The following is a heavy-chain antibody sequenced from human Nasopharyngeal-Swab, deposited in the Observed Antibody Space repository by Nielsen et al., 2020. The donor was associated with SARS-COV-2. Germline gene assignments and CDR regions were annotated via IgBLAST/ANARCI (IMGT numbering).Heavy chain of an antibody. CDR2: ISVSGRST. D-gene: IGHD4/OR15-4a*01. V-gene: IGHV3-23*01. Sequence: LSLTCAASGFTFSSYAMSWVPQAPRKGLEWVSHISVSGRSTYYADSVKGRFTISRDNSKNTLYLQMNSLRAEDTAVYFCAKDWRYGGGYWGQGTLVTVSS. J-gene: IGHJ4*02. CDR1: GFTFSSYA. CDR3: AKDWRYGGGY.